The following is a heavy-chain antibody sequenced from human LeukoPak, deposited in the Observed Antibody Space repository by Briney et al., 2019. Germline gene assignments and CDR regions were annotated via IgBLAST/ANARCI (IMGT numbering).Heavy chain of an antibody. CDR2: ISGDGGST. CDR1: GFTFGDYA. D-gene: IGHD5-24*01. J-gene: IGHJ4*02. Sequence: GGSLRLSCAASGFTFGDYAMHWVRQAPGKGLEWVSLISGDGGSTYYADSVKGRFTISRDKSKNPLYLQMNSLRTEDTALYCCANEKRGRDEDNRDYWGQGTLVTVS. V-gene: IGHV3-43*02. CDR3: ANEKRGRDEDNRDY.